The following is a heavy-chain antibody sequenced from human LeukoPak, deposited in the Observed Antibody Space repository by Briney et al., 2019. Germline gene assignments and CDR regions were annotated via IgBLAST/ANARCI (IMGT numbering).Heavy chain of an antibody. CDR2: INPNSGGT. V-gene: IGHV1-2*02. CDR1: GYTFTGYY. CDR3: ARVLSNWNYRDY. Sequence: ASVKVSCKASGYTFTGYYMHWVRQAPGQGLEWMGWINPNSGGTNYAQKFQGRVTMTSDTSISTAYMEMSRLRSDDTAVYYCARVLSNWNYRDYWGQGTLVTVSS. D-gene: IGHD1-1*01. J-gene: IGHJ4*02.